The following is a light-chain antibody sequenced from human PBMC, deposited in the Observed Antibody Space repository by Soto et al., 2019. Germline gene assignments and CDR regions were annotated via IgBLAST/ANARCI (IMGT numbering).Light chain of an antibody. Sequence: EMVLTQSPATLSLSPGERATLSCSASQSVSSYLAWYQQKPGQAPRLLIYDTSNRDTVIPARFSGSGSGTDFTLTISSLETEDFEVYYCQQRDNWPLTFGGGTKVEIK. CDR1: QSVSSY. CDR3: QQRDNWPLT. V-gene: IGKV3-11*01. J-gene: IGKJ4*01. CDR2: DTS.